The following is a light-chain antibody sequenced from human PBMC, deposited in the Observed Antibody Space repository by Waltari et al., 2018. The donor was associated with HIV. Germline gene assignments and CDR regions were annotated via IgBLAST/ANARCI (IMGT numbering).Light chain of an antibody. J-gene: IGLJ2*01. CDR1: NIGSKN. V-gene: IGLV3-21*02. CDR2: DYT. Sequence: SFVLTQPPSVSVAPGQTARITCGGNNIGSKNVHWYQQKPGQAPVVVVHDYTDRPAGCPERFSGSNSGNTATLTISRVEAGDEADYHCQVWDTSSDHVIFGGGTKLPVL. CDR3: QVWDTSSDHVI.